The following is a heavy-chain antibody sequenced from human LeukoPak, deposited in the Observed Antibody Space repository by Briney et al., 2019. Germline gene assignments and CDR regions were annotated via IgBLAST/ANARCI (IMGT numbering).Heavy chain of an antibody. D-gene: IGHD3-9*01. CDR1: GFTVSSNY. J-gene: IGHJ4*02. CDR3: AKLERYFDNDY. V-gene: IGHV3-53*01. CDR2: IYSGGST. Sequence: GGSLRLSCAASGFTVSSNYMSWVRQAPGKGLEWVSVIYSGGSTYYADSVKGRFTISRDNSKNTLYLQMSSLRAEDTAVYYCAKLERYFDNDYWGQGTLVTVSS.